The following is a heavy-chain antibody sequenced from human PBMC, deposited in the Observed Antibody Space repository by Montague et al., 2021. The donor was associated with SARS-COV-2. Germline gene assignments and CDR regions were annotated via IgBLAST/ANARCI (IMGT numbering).Heavy chain of an antibody. D-gene: IGHD2-21*01. Sequence: SETLSLTCTVSGGSISNYYWSWIRQSPGKGLEWIAYMYYSGSTKYNPSLKSRATISVDTSKNQVSLTLSSMTAADTAVYYCARARGGKICGGFGAYYGLDIWGQGTTVTVS. CDR1: GGSISNYY. J-gene: IGHJ6*02. CDR2: MYYSGST. CDR3: ARARGGKICGGFGAYYGLDI. V-gene: IGHV4-59*01.